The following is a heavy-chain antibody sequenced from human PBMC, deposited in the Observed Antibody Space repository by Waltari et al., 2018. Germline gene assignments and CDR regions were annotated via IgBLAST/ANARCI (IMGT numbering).Heavy chain of an antibody. D-gene: IGHD4-17*01. Sequence: QVQLQESGPGLVKPSETLSLTCTVSDGSISSHYWSWIRQPPGKGLEWIGYIYYSGSTNYNPSLKSRVTISVDTSKNQFYLKLSSVTAADTAVYYCARGTTVTPFDYWGQGTLVTVSS. CDR3: ARGTTVTPFDY. V-gene: IGHV4-59*11. CDR1: DGSISSHY. CDR2: IYYSGST. J-gene: IGHJ4*02.